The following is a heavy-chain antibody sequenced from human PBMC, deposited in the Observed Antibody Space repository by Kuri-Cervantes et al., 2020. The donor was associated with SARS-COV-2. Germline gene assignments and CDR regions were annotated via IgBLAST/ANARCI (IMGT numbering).Heavy chain of an antibody. CDR1: GFTFSSYE. CDR2: ISSTSSYI. Sequence: GGSLRLSCAASGFTFSSYEMNWVRQAPGKGLEWVSSISSTSSYIYYVDSVKGRFTISRDNAKNSLYLQVNSLRADDTAVYYCARDKPAGTKDTNLFDYWGQGTLVTVSS. V-gene: IGHV3-21*01. CDR3: ARDKPAGTKDTNLFDY. J-gene: IGHJ4*02. D-gene: IGHD1-1*01.